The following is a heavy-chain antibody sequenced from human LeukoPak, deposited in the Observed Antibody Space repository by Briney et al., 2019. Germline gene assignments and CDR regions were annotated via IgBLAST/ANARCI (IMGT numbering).Heavy chain of an antibody. D-gene: IGHD6-19*01. J-gene: IGHJ4*02. CDR2: IYYTGGT. Sequence: SETLSLTCTVSGGSIGSDYWTWIRQPPGKGLEYIGYIYYTGGTNYNPSLKSRVTISVDTSKNQFSPKLSSVTAADTAVYFCAKYGNSGWVIDNWGQGTLVTVSS. CDR1: GGSIGSDY. V-gene: IGHV4-59*08. CDR3: AKYGNSGWVIDN.